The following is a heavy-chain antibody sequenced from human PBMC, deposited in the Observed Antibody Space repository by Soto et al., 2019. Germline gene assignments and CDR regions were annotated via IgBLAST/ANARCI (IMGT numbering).Heavy chain of an antibody. V-gene: IGHV3-23*01. CDR1: GFTFSSLA. CDR2: VDYRGGTT. CDR3: ARDATRNSGWYYFDY. J-gene: IGHJ4*02. Sequence: EVQLLESGGGLVQPGGSLRLSCAASGFTFSSLAMCWVRQAPGKGLEWVSVVDYRGGTTYYPDSGKGRFTISRDNSKKMLYLQMTSLRAEDTAVYYCARDATRNSGWYYFDYWGQGALVTFSA. D-gene: IGHD6-19*01.